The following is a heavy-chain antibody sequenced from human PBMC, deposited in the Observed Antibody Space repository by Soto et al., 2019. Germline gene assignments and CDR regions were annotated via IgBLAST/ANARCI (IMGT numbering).Heavy chain of an antibody. CDR2: ISYDGSNK. D-gene: IGHD3-3*01. V-gene: IGHV3-30-3*01. CDR1: GFTFSSCA. CDR3: ARDKRDLRFLEWSYYFDY. Sequence: QVQLVESGGGVVQPGRSLRLSCAASGFTFSSCAMHWVRQAPGKGLEWVALISYDGSNKYYADSVKGRFTISRDNSKNTLDLQMNSLRVEDRAVYYCARDKRDLRFLEWSYYFDYWGQGTLVTVSS. J-gene: IGHJ4*02.